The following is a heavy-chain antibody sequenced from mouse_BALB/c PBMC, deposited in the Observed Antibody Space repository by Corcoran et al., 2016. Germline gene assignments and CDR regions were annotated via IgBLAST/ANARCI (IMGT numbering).Heavy chain of an antibody. D-gene: IGHD2-4*01. V-gene: IGHV14-3*02. J-gene: IGHJ2*01. CDR2: IDPANGNT. CDR1: GFNIKDNY. Sequence: EVQLQQSGAELVKPGASVKLSCTASGFNIKDNYMHWVKQRPEQGLEWIGRIDPANGNTKYDPKFQGKATITADTSSNTAYLQLSSLTSEDTSVYYCAKTMIDYWGQGTTLTVSS. CDR3: AKTMIDY.